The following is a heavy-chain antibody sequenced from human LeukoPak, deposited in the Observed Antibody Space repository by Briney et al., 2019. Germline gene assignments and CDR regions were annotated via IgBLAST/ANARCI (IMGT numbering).Heavy chain of an antibody. CDR1: GGSISSYY. CDR2: IYTSGST. V-gene: IGHV4-4*07. CDR3: AREVGATLIYWYFDL. J-gene: IGHJ2*01. Sequence: SSETLSLTCTVSGGSISSYYWSWIRQPAGKGLEWIGLIYTSGSTNYNPSLKSRVTMSVDTSKNQFFLKLSSVTAADTAVYYCAREVGATLIYWYFDLWGRGTLVTVSS. D-gene: IGHD1-26*01.